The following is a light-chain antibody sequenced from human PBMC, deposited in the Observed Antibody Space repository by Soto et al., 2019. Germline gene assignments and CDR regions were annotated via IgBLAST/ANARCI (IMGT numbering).Light chain of an antibody. J-gene: IGLJ1*01. CDR2: DVS. CDR1: SSDVGGYNY. V-gene: IGLV2-11*01. CDR3: CSFAGNYIYV. Sequence: QSELTQHRSVSGSPGQSVTISCTGTSSDVGGYNYVSWYLQHPGKAPKVMIYDVSKRPSGVPDRFSGSKSGNTASLTISGLQSEDEADYYCCSFAGNYIYVFGTGTKVTVL.